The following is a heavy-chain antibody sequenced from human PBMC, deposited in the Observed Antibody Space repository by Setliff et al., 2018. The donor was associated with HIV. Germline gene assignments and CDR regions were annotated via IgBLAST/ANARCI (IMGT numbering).Heavy chain of an antibody. CDR3: ASRVYYYDSSGYLREEGFDP. D-gene: IGHD3-22*01. V-gene: IGHV4-30-4*08. J-gene: IGHJ5*02. CDR1: GGSISSGEYY. CDR2: ISSSGGT. Sequence: PSETLSLTCTVSGGSISSGEYYWSWIRQPPGKGLEWLGYISSSGGTDYNPSLNSRIIISIDTSKNQFSLKLSSVTAADAAVYYCASRVYYYDSSGYLREEGFDPWGQGTLVTVSS.